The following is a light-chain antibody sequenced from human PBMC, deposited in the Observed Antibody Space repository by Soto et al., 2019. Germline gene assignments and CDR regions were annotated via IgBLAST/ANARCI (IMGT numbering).Light chain of an antibody. CDR3: LQDYNSPCT. Sequence: AIQMTQSPSSLSASVGDRVTITCRASQDIRNDLGWYQQKPGKAPKLLIYAGSSLQSGAPSRFSGSGSGTDFTLTISSLRHDDFATYYCLQDYNSPCTFREGPKPDIK. V-gene: IGKV1-6*01. CDR2: AGS. J-gene: IGKJ1*01. CDR1: QDIRND.